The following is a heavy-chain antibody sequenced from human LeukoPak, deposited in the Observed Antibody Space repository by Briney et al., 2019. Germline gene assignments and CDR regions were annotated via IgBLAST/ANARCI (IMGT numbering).Heavy chain of an antibody. CDR3: ARVGYCSGNGCYYRYFDY. CDR1: GGSISSYY. V-gene: IGHV4-4*07. Sequence: PSETLSLTCTVSGGSISSYYWSWIRQPAGKGLEWIGRIYTSGSTNYNPSLKSRVTMSVDTSKNQFSLMLSSVTAADTAVYYCARVGYCSGNGCYYRYFDYWGQGTLVTVSS. CDR2: IYTSGST. J-gene: IGHJ4*02. D-gene: IGHD2-15*01.